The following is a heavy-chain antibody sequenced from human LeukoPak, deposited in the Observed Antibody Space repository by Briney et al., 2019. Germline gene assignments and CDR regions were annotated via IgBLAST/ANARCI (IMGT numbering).Heavy chain of an antibody. CDR3: AREQLGYYYMDV. V-gene: IGHV3-48*03. Sequence: PGGSLRLSCAASGFTFSSYEMNWVRQAPGKGLEWVSYISSSGSTIYYADSVKGRFTIPRDNAKNSLYLQMNSLRAEDTAVYYCAREQLGYYYMDVWGKGTTVTISS. CDR2: ISSSGSTI. CDR1: GFTFSSYE. D-gene: IGHD6-13*01. J-gene: IGHJ6*03.